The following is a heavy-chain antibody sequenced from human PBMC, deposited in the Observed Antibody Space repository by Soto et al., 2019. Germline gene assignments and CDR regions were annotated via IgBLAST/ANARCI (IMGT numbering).Heavy chain of an antibody. CDR3: AHRRYDSSGYYSLFDY. D-gene: IGHD3-22*01. CDR1: GFSLSTSGVG. V-gene: IGHV2-5*02. J-gene: IGHJ4*02. Sequence: QITLKESGPTLVKPTQTLTLTCTFSGFSLSTSGVGVGWIRQPPGKALEWLALIYWDDDKRYSPSLKSRLTITKDPSKNQVVLTMTNMDPVDTATYYCAHRRYDSSGYYSLFDYWGQGTLVTVSS. CDR2: IYWDDDK.